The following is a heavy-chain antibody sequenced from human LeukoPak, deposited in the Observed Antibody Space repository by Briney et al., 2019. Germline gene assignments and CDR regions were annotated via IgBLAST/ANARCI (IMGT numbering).Heavy chain of an antibody. CDR1: GYTFTAYY. CDR3: ARSIKMGDAFDI. J-gene: IGHJ3*02. V-gene: IGHV1-69*13. CDR2: IIPIFGTA. D-gene: IGHD2-21*01. Sequence: GASVKVSCKASGYTFTAYYIHWVRQVPGQGLEWMGGIIPIFGTANYAQKFQGRVTITADESTSTAYMELSSLRSEDTAVYYCARSIKMGDAFDIWGQGTMVTVSS.